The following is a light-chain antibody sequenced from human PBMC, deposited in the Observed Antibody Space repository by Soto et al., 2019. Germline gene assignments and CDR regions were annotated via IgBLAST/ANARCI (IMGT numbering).Light chain of an antibody. Sequence: DIQMTQSPSSLSASVGDRVTITCRASQGIRNDLGWYQQKPEKAPKRLIYASSSLQSGVISRVGCSGSGKKFTLTISSLQPEDFATYFCLQHNSYPQYPFGQGTKLEIK. J-gene: IGKJ2*01. CDR1: QGIRND. V-gene: IGKV1-17*01. CDR2: ASS. CDR3: LQHNSYPQYP.